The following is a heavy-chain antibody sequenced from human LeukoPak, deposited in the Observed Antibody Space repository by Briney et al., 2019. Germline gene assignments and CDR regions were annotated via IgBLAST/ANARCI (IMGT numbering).Heavy chain of an antibody. V-gene: IGHV4-30-4*01. Sequence: SETLSLTCTVSGGSISSGDYYWSWIRQPPGKGLEWIGYIYYSGSTYYNPSLKSRVTISVDTSKNQFSLKLSSVTAADTAVYYCARDLGIAAAGVYFDYWGQGTLVTVSS. D-gene: IGHD6-13*01. J-gene: IGHJ4*02. CDR1: GGSISSGDYY. CDR3: ARDLGIAAAGVYFDY. CDR2: IYYSGST.